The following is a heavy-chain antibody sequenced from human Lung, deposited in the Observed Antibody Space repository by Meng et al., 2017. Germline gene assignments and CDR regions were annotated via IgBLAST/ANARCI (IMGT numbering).Heavy chain of an antibody. CDR3: ARDEDISAAGKLFGDY. CDR2: INPKSGDT. V-gene: IGHV1-2*06. CDR1: GYPFPDYW. D-gene: IGHD6-13*01. Sequence: QVGLGKPGAEVKTPGASRTVSCKASGYPFPDYWLHWVRRAPGQGLEWMGRINPKSGDTHYAQRFQGRVTMTGDTSISTAYMELSGPRSDDTAMYYCARDEDISAAGKLFGDYWGQGTLVTVSS. J-gene: IGHJ4*02.